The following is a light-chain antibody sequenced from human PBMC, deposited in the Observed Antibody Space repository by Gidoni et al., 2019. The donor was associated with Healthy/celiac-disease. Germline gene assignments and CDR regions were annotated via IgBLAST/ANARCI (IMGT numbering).Light chain of an antibody. CDR3: QQSYSTPRT. J-gene: IGKJ2*02. CDR1: QSISSY. CDR2: AAS. Sequence: DIQMTQSPSSVSASVGDRVTITCRASQSISSYLNWYQQKPGKAPKLLIYAASSLQSGVPSRFSGSVSGTDFTLTISSLQPADFATYYCQQSYSTPRTFGQGTRLEIK. V-gene: IGKV1-39*01.